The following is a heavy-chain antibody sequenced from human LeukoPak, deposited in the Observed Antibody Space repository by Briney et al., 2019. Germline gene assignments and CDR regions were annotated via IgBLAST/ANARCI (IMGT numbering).Heavy chain of an antibody. D-gene: IGHD3-10*01. CDR3: ASLKMVRGVIITGPHDY. CDR1: GGTFSSYA. Sequence: SVKVSCKASGGTFSSYAISWVRQAPGQGLEWMGGIIPIFGTANYAQKFQGRVTITADESTSTAYMELSSLRSEDTAVYYCASLKMVRGVIITGPHDYWGQGTLVTVSS. V-gene: IGHV1-69*01. CDR2: IIPIFGTA. J-gene: IGHJ4*02.